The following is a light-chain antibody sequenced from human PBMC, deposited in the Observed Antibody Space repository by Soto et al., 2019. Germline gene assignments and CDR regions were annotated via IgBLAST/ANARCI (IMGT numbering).Light chain of an antibody. V-gene: IGLV2-14*01. CDR1: SSDVGGYNY. J-gene: IGLJ2*01. CDR3: SSYTSSSTSVV. CDR2: DVS. Sequence: QPASVSGSPGQSITISCTGTSSDVGGYNYVSWYQQHPGKAPKLMIYDVSNRPSGVSNRFSGSKSGNTASLTISGLQAEDEADYYCSSYTSSSTSVVFGGGTKLTVL.